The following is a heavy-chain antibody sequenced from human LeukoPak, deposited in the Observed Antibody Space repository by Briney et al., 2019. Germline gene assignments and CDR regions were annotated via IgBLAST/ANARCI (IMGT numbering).Heavy chain of an antibody. V-gene: IGHV3-74*01. CDR1: GFTLSSYW. CDR2: INSDGSST. CDR3: ARQARDCSGGRCSSNSLFDL. Sequence: PGECLRLACAVYGFTLSSYWIDCVRPAAGKVLVWVSPINSDGSSTSYWDSVKGRVTISRDNAKNTLYLQMNSLRAEDTAVYYCARQARDCSGGRCSSNSLFDLWGQGTLVTVSS. D-gene: IGHD2-15*01. J-gene: IGHJ5*02.